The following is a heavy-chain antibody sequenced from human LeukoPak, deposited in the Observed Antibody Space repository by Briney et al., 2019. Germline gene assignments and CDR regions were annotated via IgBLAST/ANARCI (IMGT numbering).Heavy chain of an antibody. CDR2: ISYDGSNK. D-gene: IGHD5-24*01. V-gene: IGHV3-30-3*01. CDR3: ARETKEMATILDY. Sequence: PGGSLRLSCAASGFTFSSYAMHWVRQAPGKGLEWVAVISYDGSNKYYADSVKGRFTISRDNSKNTLYLQMNSLRAEDTAVYYCARETKEMATILDYWGQGILVTVSS. J-gene: IGHJ4*02. CDR1: GFTFSSYA.